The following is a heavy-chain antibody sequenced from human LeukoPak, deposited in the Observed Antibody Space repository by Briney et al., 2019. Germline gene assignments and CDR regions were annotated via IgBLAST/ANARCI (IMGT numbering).Heavy chain of an antibody. V-gene: IGHV4-34*01. CDR2: INHSGST. Sequence: SETLSLTCAVYGGSFSGYYWSWIRHPPGKGQEWIGEINHSGSTNNNPSLKSRVTISVDTSTNQFSLKLSSATAADTAVYYCARPIVVAVDAFDIWGQGTMVTVS. J-gene: IGHJ3*02. CDR3: ARPIVVAVDAFDI. CDR1: GGSFSGYY. D-gene: IGHD3-22*01.